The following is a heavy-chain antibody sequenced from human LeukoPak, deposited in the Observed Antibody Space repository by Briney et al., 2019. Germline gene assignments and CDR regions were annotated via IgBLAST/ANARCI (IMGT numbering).Heavy chain of an antibody. Sequence: PGGSLRLSCAASGFTFSSYSMNWVRQAPGKGLEWVSSISSSSSYIYYADSVKGRFTISRDNAKNSLYLQMNSLRAEDTAVYYCARGYCSSTRCPNFDYWGQGTLVTVSS. V-gene: IGHV3-21*01. CDR1: GFTFSSYS. CDR3: ARGYCSSTRCPNFDY. D-gene: IGHD2-2*01. CDR2: ISSSSSYI. J-gene: IGHJ4*02.